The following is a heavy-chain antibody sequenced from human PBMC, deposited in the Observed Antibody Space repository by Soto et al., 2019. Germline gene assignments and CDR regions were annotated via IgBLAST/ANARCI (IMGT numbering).Heavy chain of an antibody. CDR3: AKVDPVRGFDP. V-gene: IGHV3-30*18. J-gene: IGHJ5*02. CDR1: GFTFSSYG. CDR2: ISYDGSNK. Sequence: QVQLVESGGGVVQHGRSLRLSCAASGFTFSSYGMHWVRQAPGKGLEWVAVISYDGSNKYYADSVKGRFTISRDNSKNTLYLQMNSLRAEDTAVYYCAKVDPVRGFDPWGQGTLVTVSS.